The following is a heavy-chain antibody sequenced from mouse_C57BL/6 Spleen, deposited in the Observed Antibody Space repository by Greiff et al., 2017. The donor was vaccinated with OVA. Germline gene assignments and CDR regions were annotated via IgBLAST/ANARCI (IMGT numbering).Heavy chain of an antibody. V-gene: IGHV5-6*02. CDR3: ARRDGYDVWFAY. CDR2: ISSGGSYT. J-gene: IGHJ3*01. D-gene: IGHD2-2*01. CDR1: GFTFSSYG. Sequence: EVKVVESGGDLVKPGGSLKLSCAASGFTFSSYGMSWVRQTPDKRLEWVATISSGGSYTYYPESVKGRFTISRDNAKNTLYLQMSRLKSEDTAMYYCARRDGYDVWFAYWGQGTLVTVSA.